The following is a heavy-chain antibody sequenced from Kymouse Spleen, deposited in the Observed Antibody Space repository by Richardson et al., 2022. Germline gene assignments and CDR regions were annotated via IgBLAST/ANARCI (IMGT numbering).Heavy chain of an antibody. D-gene: IGHD1-7*01. CDR1: GFTFSSYG. J-gene: IGHJ6*02. Sequence: QVQLVESGGGVVQPGRSLRLSCAASGFTFSSYGMHWVRQAPGKGLEWVAVIWYDGSNKYYADSVKGRFTISRDNSKNTLYLQMNSLRAEDTAVYYCARKTGTTNYYYYGMDVWGQGTTVTVSS. CDR3: ARKTGTTNYYYYGMDV. CDR2: IWYDGSNK. V-gene: IGHV3-33*01.